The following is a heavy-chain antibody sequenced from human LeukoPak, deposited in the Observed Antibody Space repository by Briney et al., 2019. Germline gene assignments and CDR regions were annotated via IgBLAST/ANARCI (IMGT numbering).Heavy chain of an antibody. CDR3: ARDHGGSYSY. J-gene: IGHJ4*02. V-gene: IGHV3-53*01. D-gene: IGHD3-10*01. CDR1: GFTVSSNY. Sequence: GGSLRLSCAASGFTVSSNYMSWVRQAPGKGLEWVSVIYSGGSTYYADSVKGRFTISRDNSKNTLYLQMNSLRVEDTAVYFCARDHGGSYSYWGQGTLVTVSS. CDR2: IYSGGST.